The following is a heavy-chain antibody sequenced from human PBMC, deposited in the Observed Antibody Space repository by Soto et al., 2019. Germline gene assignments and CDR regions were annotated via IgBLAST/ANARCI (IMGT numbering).Heavy chain of an antibody. CDR1: GGTFSNYA. CDR2: IIPIFGTT. CDR3: ARELPPAPGSFREDALDI. Sequence: QVQLVQSGAELKKPGSSVKVSCQASGGTFSNYAISWVRQAPGQGLEWMGKIIPIFGTTNYAQNFRGRVTITADEYTTTAYMELSSPRSDDTALYYCARELPPAPGSFREDALDIWGQGTMITVSS. V-gene: IGHV1-69*15. D-gene: IGHD6-13*01. J-gene: IGHJ3*02.